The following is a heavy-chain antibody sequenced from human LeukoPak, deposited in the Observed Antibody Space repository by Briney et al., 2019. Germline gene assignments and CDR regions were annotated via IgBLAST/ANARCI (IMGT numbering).Heavy chain of an antibody. CDR1: GFIISDHY. J-gene: IGHJ3*02. CDR3: TRVYSGSSNAFDI. CDR2: TRHKSKSYTT. D-gene: IGHD1-26*01. Sequence: GGSLRLSCAASGFIISDHYMDWVRQAPGKGLEWVGRTRHKSKSYTTEYAASVKGRFTISRDDSKTSLYLQMNSLKTEDTAVYYCTRVYSGSSNAFDIWGQGTMVTVSS. V-gene: IGHV3-72*01.